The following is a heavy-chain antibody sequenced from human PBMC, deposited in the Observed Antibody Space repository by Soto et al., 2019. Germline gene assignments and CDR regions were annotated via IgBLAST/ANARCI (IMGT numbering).Heavy chain of an antibody. V-gene: IGHV4-39*01. J-gene: IGHJ4*02. CDR3: ARSPYYDSSGYYFDY. CDR1: GGSISSSSYY. D-gene: IGHD3-22*01. CDR2: IYYSGST. Sequence: SETLSLTCTVSGGSISSSSYYWGWIRQPPGKGLEWIGSIYYSGSTYYNPSLKSRVPISVDTSKNQFSLKLSSVTAADTAVYYCARSPYYDSSGYYFDYWGQGTLVTVSS.